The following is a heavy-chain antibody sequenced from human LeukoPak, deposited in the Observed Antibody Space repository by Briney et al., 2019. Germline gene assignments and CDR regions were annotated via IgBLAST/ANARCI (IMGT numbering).Heavy chain of an antibody. CDR1: GFTFSSYG. D-gene: IGHD3-10*01. CDR2: ISGSGGST. CDR3: ATRKQNYYGSGSHPVYYYYYYMDV. V-gene: IGHV3-23*01. J-gene: IGHJ6*03. Sequence: GGSLRLSCAASGFTFSSYGMSWVRQAPGKGLEWVSAISGSGGSTYYADSVKGRFTISRDNSKNTLYLQMNSLRAEDTAVYYCATRKQNYYGSGSHPVYYYYYYMDVWGKGTTVTISS.